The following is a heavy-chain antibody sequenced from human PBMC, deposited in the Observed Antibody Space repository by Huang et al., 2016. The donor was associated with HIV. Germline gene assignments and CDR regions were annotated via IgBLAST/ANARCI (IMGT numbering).Heavy chain of an antibody. CDR1: GFTFNNYG. CDR2: VSADGNIK. V-gene: IGHV3-30*18. Sequence: QVQLVESGGAVVQHGRSLRLSCTASGFTFNNYGRHWVRQAPGKGLEWVSVVSADGNIKKDVDSVKGRFTISRDKTQNMLYLQINNLRGEDTALYHWAKASRGGFELDFWGQGTLVTVSS. J-gene: IGHJ4*02. CDR3: AKASRGGFELDF. D-gene: IGHD5-12*01.